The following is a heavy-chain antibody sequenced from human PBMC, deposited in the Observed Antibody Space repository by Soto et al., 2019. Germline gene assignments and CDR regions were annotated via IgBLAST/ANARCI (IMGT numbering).Heavy chain of an antibody. CDR1: GASISVHSYY. Sequence: SETLSLTCTASGASISVHSYYWTWIPHPPGKGLEWIGSSYYSGTTYFNPSLKSRATISVDTSKNQFSLRLTSVTAADTAIYYCTRGYIRNDNCFEPSGTGERVNVSP. D-gene: IGHD5-12*01. J-gene: IGHJ5*02. CDR2: SYYSGTT. CDR3: TRGYIRNDNCFEP. V-gene: IGHV4-39*01.